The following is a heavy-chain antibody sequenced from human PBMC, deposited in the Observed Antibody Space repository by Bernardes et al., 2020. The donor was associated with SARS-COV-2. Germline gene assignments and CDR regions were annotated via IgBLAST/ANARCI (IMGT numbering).Heavy chain of an antibody. CDR3: VRRSPSTRPAGMPTLYYSVDV. CDR1: GFRFGSHW. J-gene: IGHJ6*02. Sequence: GGSLRLSCAASGFRFGSHWMNWVRQAPGKGLEWVANIKQDGTEINYVDSVKGRFTVSRDHSMNSLYLQMNNLRAEDTDVYYCVRRSPSTRPAGMPTLYYSVDVWGQGTTVTVSS. D-gene: IGHD6-6*01. V-gene: IGHV3-7*01. CDR2: IKQDGTEI.